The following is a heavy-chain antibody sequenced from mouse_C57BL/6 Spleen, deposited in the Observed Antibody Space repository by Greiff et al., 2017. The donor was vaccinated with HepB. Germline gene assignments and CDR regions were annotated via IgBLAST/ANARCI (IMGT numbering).Heavy chain of an antibody. CDR3: ARVYYGSSYWYFDV. D-gene: IGHD1-1*01. CDR2: IHPNSGST. CDR1: GYTFPSYR. V-gene: IGHV1-64*01. J-gene: IGHJ1*03. Sequence: QVQLQQPGAELVKPGASVKLSCKDSGYTFPSYRMHWVKQRPGQGLEWIGMIHPNSGSTNYNEKFKSKATLTVDKSSSTAYMQRRSLTSEDSAVYYCARVYYGSSYWYFDVWGTGTTVTVSS.